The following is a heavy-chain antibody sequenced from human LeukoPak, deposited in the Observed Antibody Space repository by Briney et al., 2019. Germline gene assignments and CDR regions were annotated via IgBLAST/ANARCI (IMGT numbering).Heavy chain of an antibody. J-gene: IGHJ4*02. CDR1: GFTFDDYA. CDR3: ARLPSAAGSGTFDY. D-gene: IGHD4-11*01. CDR2: ISWNSGSI. Sequence: GRSLRLSCAASGFTFDDYAMHWVRQAPGKGLEWVSGISWNSGSIGYADSVKGRSTMSRDNAKNSLYLQMNSLRVEDTAVYYCARLPSAAGSGTFDYWGQGTLVTVSS. V-gene: IGHV3-9*01.